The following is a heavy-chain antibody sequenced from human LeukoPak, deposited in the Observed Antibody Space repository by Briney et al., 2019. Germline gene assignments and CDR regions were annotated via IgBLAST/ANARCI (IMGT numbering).Heavy chain of an antibody. V-gene: IGHV3-23*01. Sequence: GGSLRLSCAASGFTFSSYAMSWVRQAPGKGLEWVSAISGSGGSTYYADSVKGRFTISRDNSKNTLYLQMNSLRAEDTAVYYCARDLHYGSGSYYVTFDYWGQGTLVTVSS. J-gene: IGHJ4*02. D-gene: IGHD3-10*01. CDR1: GFTFSSYA. CDR3: ARDLHYGSGSYYVTFDY. CDR2: ISGSGGST.